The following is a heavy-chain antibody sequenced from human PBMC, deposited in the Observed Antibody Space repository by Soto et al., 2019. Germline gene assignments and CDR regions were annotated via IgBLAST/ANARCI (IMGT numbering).Heavy chain of an antibody. D-gene: IGHD6-6*01. Sequence: GGSLRLSCAASGFTFSSYAMHWVRQAPGKGLEWVAVISYDGSNKYYADSVKGRFTISRDNSKNTLYLQMNSLRAEDTAVYYCARDRLQIAAAPYYYYGMDVWGQGTTVTVSS. CDR2: ISYDGSNK. CDR3: ARDRLQIAAAPYYYYGMDV. CDR1: GFTFSSYA. J-gene: IGHJ6*02. V-gene: IGHV3-30-3*01.